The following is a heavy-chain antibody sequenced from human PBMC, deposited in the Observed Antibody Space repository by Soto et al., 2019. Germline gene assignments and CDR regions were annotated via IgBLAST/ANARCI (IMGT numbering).Heavy chain of an antibody. Sequence: GGSLRLSCVASGFAFNSYAMTWVRQAPGKGLEWVSTITNSGGSTYYADSVKGRFTISRDNSKNTLYMQMTALTAEDTAIYYCTKEHDYGYYGWFDPWGQGTLVTVSS. CDR2: ITNSGGST. D-gene: IGHD4-17*01. CDR3: TKEHDYGYYGWFDP. CDR1: GFAFNSYA. V-gene: IGHV3-23*01. J-gene: IGHJ5*02.